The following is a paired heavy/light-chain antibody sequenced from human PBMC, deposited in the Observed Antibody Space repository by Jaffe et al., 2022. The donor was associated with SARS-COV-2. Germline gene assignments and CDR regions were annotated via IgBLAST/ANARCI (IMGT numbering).Heavy chain of an antibody. J-gene: IGHJ4*02. Sequence: EVQLLESGGGLVQPGGSLRLSCAASRFTFSSYAMIWVRQAPGKGLEWLSSINGDGGVTYYADSVKGRFTVSRDNSRNTLYLQMNSLRAEDTAIYFCCKSKDFGDSLPQWWGQGTLVTVSS. D-gene: IGHD4-17*01. CDR2: INGDGGVT. CDR3: CKSKDFGDSLPQW. CDR1: RFTFSSYA. V-gene: IGHV3-23*01.
Light chain of an antibody. CDR3: AAWDGSQKVL. Sequence: QSMLTQPPSASATPGQRVTISCSGSSSNIGTYTVYWYQHLPGTAPKLLIYSNNQRPSGVPDRFSGSKSGTSASLAISGPQSEDEADYYCAAWDGSQKVLFGGGTKLTVL. CDR1: SSNIGTYT. V-gene: IGLV1-44*01. CDR2: SNN. J-gene: IGLJ2*01.